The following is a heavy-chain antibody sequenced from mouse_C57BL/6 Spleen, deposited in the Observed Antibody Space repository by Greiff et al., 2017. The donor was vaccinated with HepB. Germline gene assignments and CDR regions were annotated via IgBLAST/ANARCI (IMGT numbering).Heavy chain of an antibody. CDR2: IWTGGGT. Sequence: VQLQQSGPGLVAPSQSLSITCTVSGFSLTSYAISWVRQPPGKGLEWLGVIWTGGGTNYNSALKSRLSISKDNSKSQVFLKMNSLQTDDTARYYCARKKGSTVVANYYAMDYWGQGTSVTVSS. J-gene: IGHJ4*01. CDR3: ARKKGSTVVANYYAMDY. D-gene: IGHD1-1*01. V-gene: IGHV2-9-1*01. CDR1: GFSLTSYA.